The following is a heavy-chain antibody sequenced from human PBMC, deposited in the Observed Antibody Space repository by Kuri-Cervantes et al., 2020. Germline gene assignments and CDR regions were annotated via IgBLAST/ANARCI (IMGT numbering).Heavy chain of an antibody. CDR2: ISYDGSNK. V-gene: IGHV3-30*03. D-gene: IGHD5-24*01. Sequence: GESLKISCAASGFPFSSYGMHWVRQAPGKGLEWVAVISYDGSNKYYADSVKGRFTISRDNSKNTLYLQMNSLRAEDTAVYYCARDQMATIGELDYWGQGTLVTVSS. CDR3: ARDQMATIGELDY. J-gene: IGHJ4*02. CDR1: GFPFSSYG.